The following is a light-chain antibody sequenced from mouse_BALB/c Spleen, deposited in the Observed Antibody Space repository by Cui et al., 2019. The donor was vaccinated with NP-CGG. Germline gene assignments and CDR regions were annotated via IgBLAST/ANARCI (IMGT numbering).Light chain of an antibody. J-gene: IGLJ1*01. CDR1: TGTVTTSNY. CDR3: ALWYSNHWV. Sequence: QAGLTQEIARTTSPGETVTLTCRSSTGTVTTSNYANWVQEKPDHLFTGLIGGTNNRAPGVPARFSGSLIGDKAALTITGAQTEDEAIYFCALWYSNHWVFGGGTKLTVL. V-gene: IGLV1*01. CDR2: GTN.